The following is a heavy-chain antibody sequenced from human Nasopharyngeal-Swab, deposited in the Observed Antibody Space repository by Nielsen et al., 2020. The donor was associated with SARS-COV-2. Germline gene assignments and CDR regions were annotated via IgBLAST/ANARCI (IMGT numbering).Heavy chain of an antibody. V-gene: IGHV4-31*03. Sequence: SETLSLTCTVSGGSISSGGYYWNWIRQHPGKGLEWIGYIYYSGSTYYHPSLKSRVTISVDTSKNQFSLKLSSVTAADTAVYFCARVRELVLGSYRWIDPWGQGTLVTVSS. CDR2: IYYSGST. D-gene: IGHD3-16*02. CDR1: GGSISSGGYY. J-gene: IGHJ5*02. CDR3: ARVRELVLGSYRWIDP.